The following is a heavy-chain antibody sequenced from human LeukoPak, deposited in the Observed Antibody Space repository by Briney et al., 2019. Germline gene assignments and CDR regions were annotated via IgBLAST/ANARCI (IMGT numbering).Heavy chain of an antibody. D-gene: IGHD3-10*01. Sequence: GGSLRLSCAASGFTFSSYSMNWVRQAPGKGLEWVSSISSSSSYIYYADSVKGRFTISRDNSKNTLYLQMNSLRAEDTAVYYCAKDLAVWFGELFPIGYWGQGTLVTVSS. V-gene: IGHV3-21*04. CDR1: GFTFSSYS. CDR3: AKDLAVWFGELFPIGY. CDR2: ISSSSSYI. J-gene: IGHJ4*02.